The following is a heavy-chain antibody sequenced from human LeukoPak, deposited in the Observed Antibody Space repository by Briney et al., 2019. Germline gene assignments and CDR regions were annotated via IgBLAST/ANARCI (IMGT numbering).Heavy chain of an antibody. D-gene: IGHD1-26*01. Sequence: PGGSLRLSCAASGFTFSSYSMNWVRQAPGKGLEWVSSISSSSSYIYYADSVKGRFTISRDNAKNSLYLQMNSLRAEDTAVYYCAREREGLGATFDYWGQGTLVTVSS. CDR2: ISSSSSYI. CDR3: AREREGLGATFDY. J-gene: IGHJ4*02. V-gene: IGHV3-21*01. CDR1: GFTFSSYS.